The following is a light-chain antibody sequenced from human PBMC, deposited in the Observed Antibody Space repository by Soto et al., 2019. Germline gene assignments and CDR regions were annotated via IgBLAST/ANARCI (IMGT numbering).Light chain of an antibody. CDR1: SSDFGSYNL. CDR3: CSYAGSSTLYV. V-gene: IGLV2-23*01. J-gene: IGLJ1*01. Sequence: QSALTQPASVSGSPGQSITISCTGTSSDFGSYNLVSWYQQLPGKAPKLLIFGGTKRPSGVSSRFSGSKSGNTASLTISGLQAEDEADYYCCSYAGSSTLYVFGTGTKLTVL. CDR2: GGT.